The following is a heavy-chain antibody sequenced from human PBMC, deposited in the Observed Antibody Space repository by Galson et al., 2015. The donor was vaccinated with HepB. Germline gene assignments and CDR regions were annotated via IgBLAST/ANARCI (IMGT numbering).Heavy chain of an antibody. CDR2: IFPGDSDT. Sequence: QSGAEMKKPGESLRISCKASGYSFTSYWISWVRQMPGKGLEWMGIIFPGDSDTTYSPAFQGQVTISADKSVSTAYLQWSSLKASDTAMYYCARPPDDYGDYEAFDYWGQGTLVTVSS. D-gene: IGHD4-17*01. CDR3: ARPPDDYGDYEAFDY. J-gene: IGHJ4*02. CDR1: GYSFTSYW. V-gene: IGHV5-51*01.